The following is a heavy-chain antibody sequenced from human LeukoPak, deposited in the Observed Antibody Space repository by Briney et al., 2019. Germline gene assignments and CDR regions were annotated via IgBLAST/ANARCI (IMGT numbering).Heavy chain of an antibody. CDR1: GGSFSGYY. V-gene: IGHV4-34*01. CDR3: ARVDYYYMDA. J-gene: IGHJ6*03. Sequence: SETLSLTCAVYGGSFSGYYWSWIRQPPGKGLEWIGEINHSGSTNYNPSLKSRVTISVDTSKNQFSLKLSSVTAADTAVYYCARVDYYYMDAWGKGTTVTVSS. CDR2: INHSGST.